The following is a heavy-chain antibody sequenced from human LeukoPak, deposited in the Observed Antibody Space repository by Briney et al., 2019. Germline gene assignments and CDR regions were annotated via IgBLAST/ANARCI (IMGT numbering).Heavy chain of an antibody. CDR2: IYTSGST. V-gene: IGHV4-61*02. CDR1: GGSISSGSYY. J-gene: IGHJ3*02. CDR3: ARGLLILRFLAPDAFDI. D-gene: IGHD3-3*01. Sequence: SETLSLTCTVSGGSISSGSYYWSWIRQPAGKGLEWIGRIYTSGSTNYNPSLKSRVTISVDTSKNQFSLKLSSVTAADTAMYYCARGLLILRFLAPDAFDIWGQGTMVTVSS.